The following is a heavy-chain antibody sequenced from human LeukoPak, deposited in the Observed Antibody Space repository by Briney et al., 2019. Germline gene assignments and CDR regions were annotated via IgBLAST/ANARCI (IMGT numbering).Heavy chain of an antibody. CDR2: IYTGGST. CDR3: ARGGYSGSGNYFDY. Sequence: PGGSLRLSCAASGFTVSSNYMSWVRQAPGKGLEWVSVIYTGGSTYYADSVNGRFTISRDNSKNTLYLQMNSLRAEDTAVYYCARGGYSGSGNYFDYWGQGTLVTVSS. CDR1: GFTVSSNY. J-gene: IGHJ4*02. V-gene: IGHV3-66*01. D-gene: IGHD3-10*01.